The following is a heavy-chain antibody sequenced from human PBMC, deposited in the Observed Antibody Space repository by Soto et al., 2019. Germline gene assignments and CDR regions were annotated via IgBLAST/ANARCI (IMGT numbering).Heavy chain of an antibody. CDR3: ARQNYYSGMDV. Sequence: QVQLVQSGAEVKKPGASVKVSCKASGYTFTSYFITWVRQAPGQGLEWMGWISAYNGNTNYAQMLQGRVTMTTDTSTATAYMEMRSLISDDTAVYHCARQNYYSGMDVWGQGTTVTVSS. CDR1: GYTFTSYF. J-gene: IGHJ6*02. V-gene: IGHV1-18*01. CDR2: ISAYNGNT.